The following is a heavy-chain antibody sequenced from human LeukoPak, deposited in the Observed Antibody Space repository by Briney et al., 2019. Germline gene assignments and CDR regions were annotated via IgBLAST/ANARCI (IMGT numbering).Heavy chain of an antibody. Sequence: SETLSLTCAVSGGSISSSNWWSWVRQPPGKGLEWIGEIYHSGSTNYNPSLKSRVTISVDKSKNQFSLKLSSVTAADTAVYYCARRRVSSSSLVFDYWGQGTLVTVSS. CDR3: ARRRVSSSSLVFDY. CDR2: IYHSGST. J-gene: IGHJ4*02. D-gene: IGHD6-13*01. CDR1: GGSISSSNW. V-gene: IGHV4-4*02.